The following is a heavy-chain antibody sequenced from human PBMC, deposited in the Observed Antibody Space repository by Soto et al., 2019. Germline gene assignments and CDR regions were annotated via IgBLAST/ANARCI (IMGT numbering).Heavy chain of an antibody. CDR1: GVSVSSNSAG. Sequence: PSQTLSLTCAITGVSVSSNSAGWSWVRQSPSRGLEWLGRTYYSSKWYYEYAVSVRGRITINPDTSKNQYSLQLNSVTPEDTAVYFCARGEQYSGRIFDYWGQGTLVTVSS. CDR2: TYYSSKWYY. J-gene: IGHJ4*01. CDR3: ARGEQYSGRIFDY. D-gene: IGHD1-26*01. V-gene: IGHV6-1*01.